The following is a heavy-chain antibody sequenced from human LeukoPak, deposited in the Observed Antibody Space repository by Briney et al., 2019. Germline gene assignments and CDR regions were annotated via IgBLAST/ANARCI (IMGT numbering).Heavy chain of an antibody. CDR3: ARNPPYCTSTDCYNDY. CDR1: GYTFTIYY. D-gene: IGHD2-2*02. J-gene: IGHJ4*02. Sequence: GASVKVSCKASGYTFTIYYMHWVRQAPGQGLEWMGWINPNSGATTYAQRFQGRVTMTRDTSISTAYMELSGLTSDDTGVYYCARNPPYCTSTDCYNDYWGQGTLGTVSS. V-gene: IGHV1-2*02. CDR2: INPNSGAT.